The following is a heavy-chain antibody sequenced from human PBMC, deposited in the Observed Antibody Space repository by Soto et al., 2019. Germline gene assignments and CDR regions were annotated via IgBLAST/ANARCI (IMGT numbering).Heavy chain of an antibody. CDR3: ATLSSPDDY. CDR1: GACLSHDW. CDR2: IKKDGGEK. Sequence: GTLRLYCRVSGACLSHDWMSWVRQAPGKGLEWVANIKKDGGEKYYVDSVKGRFTISRDNARKSIYLQMSGLRAEDKAVYYCATLSSPDDYWGQGTPVTVSS. D-gene: IGHD2-2*01. J-gene: IGHJ4*02. V-gene: IGHV3-7*01.